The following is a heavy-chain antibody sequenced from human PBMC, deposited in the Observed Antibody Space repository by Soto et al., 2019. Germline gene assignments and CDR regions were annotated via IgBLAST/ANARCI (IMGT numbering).Heavy chain of an antibody. D-gene: IGHD4-17*01. Sequence: QVQLQESGPGLVKPSQTLSLTCTVSGGSISSGGYYWSWIRQHPGKGLEWIGYIYYSGSTYYNPSLKRRVTISVDTSKNQFSQKLSSVTAADTAVYYCAATVTDRAYYFDYWGQGTLVTVSS. CDR1: GGSISSGGYY. J-gene: IGHJ4*02. CDR3: AATVTDRAYYFDY. CDR2: IYYSGST. V-gene: IGHV4-31*03.